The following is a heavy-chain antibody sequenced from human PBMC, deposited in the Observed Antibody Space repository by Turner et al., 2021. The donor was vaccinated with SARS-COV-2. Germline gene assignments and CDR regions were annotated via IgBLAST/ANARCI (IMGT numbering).Heavy chain of an antibody. CDR2: VDPEDAET. CDR3: ATEYAYCGGDCAIDY. J-gene: IGHJ4*02. CDR1: GYTLIELS. D-gene: IGHD2-21*02. Sequence: QVKLCQAGAAVIRAWAWVEVACKVSGYTLIELSMHCVRQAPGIGLEWMGGVDPEDAETIYAQKFQGRVTMTEDTSTDKDYMKMRSLRSDNTAVYYCATEYAYCGGDCAIDYWGQGTLVTVSS. V-gene: IGHV1-24*01.